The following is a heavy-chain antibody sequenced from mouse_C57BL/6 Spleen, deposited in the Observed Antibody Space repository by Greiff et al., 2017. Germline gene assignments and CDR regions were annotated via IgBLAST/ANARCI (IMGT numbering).Heavy chain of an antibody. CDR1: GYSFTGYY. Sequence: EVQLHQSGPELVKPGASVKISCKASGYSFTGYYMNWVKQSPEKSLEWIGEINPSTGGTTYNQKFKAKATLTVDKSSSTAYMQLKSLTSEDSAVYYCARSPITTVVAPFAYWGQGTLVTVSA. D-gene: IGHD1-1*01. CDR3: ARSPITTVVAPFAY. J-gene: IGHJ3*01. V-gene: IGHV1-42*01. CDR2: INPSTGGT.